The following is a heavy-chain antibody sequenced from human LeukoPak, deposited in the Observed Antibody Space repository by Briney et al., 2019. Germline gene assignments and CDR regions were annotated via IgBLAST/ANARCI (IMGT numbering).Heavy chain of an antibody. D-gene: IGHD2-15*01. J-gene: IGHJ6*03. CDR1: GGSISSSNYY. CDR3: ARTTEGYCRGRSCYSYYYYMDV. Sequence: SETLSLTCSVSGGSISSSNYYWSWVRQPAGKGLEWIGRIYTSESTNYNPSLKSRVTISVDTSRNQFSLKLSSVTAADTAVYYCARTTEGYCRGRSCYSYYYYMDVWGKGTTVTVSS. CDR2: IYTSEST. V-gene: IGHV4-61*02.